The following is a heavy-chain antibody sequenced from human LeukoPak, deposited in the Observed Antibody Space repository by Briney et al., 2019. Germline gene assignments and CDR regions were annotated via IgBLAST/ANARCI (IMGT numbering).Heavy chain of an antibody. V-gene: IGHV4-61*02. J-gene: IGHJ4*02. Sequence: SETLSLTCIVSGGSITSGSYYWNWIRQPAGKGLEWIGRIYISDSTSYNPSLKSRVTISVDTSKSQFSLNLSSVTAADTAVYYCARGRLGDSFDYWGQGILVTVSS. CDR2: IYISDST. D-gene: IGHD3-16*01. CDR3: ARGRLGDSFDY. CDR1: GGSITSGSYY.